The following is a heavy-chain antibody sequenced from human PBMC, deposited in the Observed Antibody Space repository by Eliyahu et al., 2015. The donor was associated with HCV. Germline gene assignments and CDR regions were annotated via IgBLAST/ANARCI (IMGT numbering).Heavy chain of an antibody. J-gene: IGHJ6*02. Sequence: QLQLQESGPGLVKPSETLSLTCXVSGXSISXXXYXWGWXRXPPGKGLEWIGSIYYSGSTYYNPSLKSRVTISVDTSKNQFSLKLSSVTAADTAVYYCARDARPYYDFWSGHPTSHYGMDVWGQGTTVTVSS. CDR2: IYYSGST. CDR1: GXSISXXXYX. V-gene: IGHV4-39*07. D-gene: IGHD3-3*01. CDR3: ARDARPYYDFWSGHPTSHYGMDV.